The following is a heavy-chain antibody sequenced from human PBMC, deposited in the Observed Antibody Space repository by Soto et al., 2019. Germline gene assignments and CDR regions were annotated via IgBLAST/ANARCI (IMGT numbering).Heavy chain of an antibody. Sequence: QVQLVQSGAEVKKPGASVKVSCKASGYTFTSYYMHWVRQAPGQGLEWMGIINPSGGNTSYAQKFQGRVTMTRDTTTSTVYMELSSLRSEDTAVYYCARDRPAVVVVAATLDYWGQGTLVTVSS. CDR3: ARDRPAVVVVAATLDY. CDR1: GYTFTSYY. J-gene: IGHJ4*02. D-gene: IGHD2-15*01. CDR2: INPSGGNT. V-gene: IGHV1-46*01.